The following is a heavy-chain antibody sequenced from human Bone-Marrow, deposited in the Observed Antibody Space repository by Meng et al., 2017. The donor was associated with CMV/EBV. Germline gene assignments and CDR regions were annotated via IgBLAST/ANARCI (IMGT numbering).Heavy chain of an antibody. V-gene: IGHV3-7*01. CDR1: GFTFSSYW. CDR2: IKQDGSEK. Sequence: GESLKISCAASGFTFSSYWMSWVRQTPGKGLEWVANIKQDGSEKYYVVSVKGRFTISRDNAKNSLYLQMNSLRAEDTAVYYCARDRTYYYDSSGYFDYGMDVWGQGTTVTVSS. CDR3: ARDRTYYYDSSGYFDYGMDV. D-gene: IGHD3-22*01. J-gene: IGHJ6*02.